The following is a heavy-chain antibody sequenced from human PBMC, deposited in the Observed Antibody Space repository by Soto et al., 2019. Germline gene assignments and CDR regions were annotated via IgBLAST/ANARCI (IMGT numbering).Heavy chain of an antibody. J-gene: IGHJ4*02. CDR3: AKDTYYHDSTGYYVFDY. D-gene: IGHD3-22*01. V-gene: IGHV3-30*18. CDR1: GSTFRSYG. Sequence: QVQLVESGGGVVQPGRSLRLSCGASGSTFRSYGMHWVRQAPGKGLEWVAAISYDGSNKNYVDSVKGRFTISRDNSENTLYLQMNSLRAEDAAVYYCAKDTYYHDSTGYYVFDYWGQGTLVTVSS. CDR2: ISYDGSNK.